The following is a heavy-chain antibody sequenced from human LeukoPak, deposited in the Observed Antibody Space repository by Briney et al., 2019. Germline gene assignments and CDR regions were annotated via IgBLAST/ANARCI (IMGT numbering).Heavy chain of an antibody. CDR1: GGTFSSYT. J-gene: IGHJ5*02. CDR3: ARVLTDNWNWFDP. V-gene: IGHV1-69*02. Sequence: GSSVKLSCTASGGTFSSYTISWVRQAPGQGLEWMGRIIPILGIANYAQKFQGRVTITADKSTSTAYMELSSLRSEDTAVYYCARVLTDNWNWFDPWGQGTLVTVSS. CDR2: IIPILGIA. D-gene: IGHD1-20*01.